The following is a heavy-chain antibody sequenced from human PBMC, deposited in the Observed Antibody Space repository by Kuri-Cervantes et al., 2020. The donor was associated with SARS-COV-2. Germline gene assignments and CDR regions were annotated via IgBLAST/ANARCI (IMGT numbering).Heavy chain of an antibody. V-gene: IGHV3-53*04. CDR2: IYSGGST. CDR3: AREAYYGSGSYRWQVVDH. J-gene: IGHJ5*02. D-gene: IGHD3-10*01. CDR1: GFTFSSNY. Sequence: GGSLRLSCAASGFTFSSNYMSWVRQAPGKGLEWVSVIYSGGSTYYADSVKGRFTISRHNSKNTLYLQMNSLRAEDTAVYYCAREAYYGSGSYRWQVVDHWGPGTQVTVSS.